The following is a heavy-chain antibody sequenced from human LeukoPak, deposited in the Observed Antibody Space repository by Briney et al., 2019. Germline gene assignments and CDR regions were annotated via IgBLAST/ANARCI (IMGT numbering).Heavy chain of an antibody. CDR1: GGSISSYY. Sequence: PSETLSLTCTVSGGSISSYYWNWIRQPPGKGLEWIGYIYYSGSTNYNPSLKSRVTISVDTSKNQFSLKLSSVTAADTAVYYCARDHHYCSGGSCYSGTSYYYYMDVWGKGTTVTVSS. CDR3: ARDHHYCSGGSCYSGTSYYYYMDV. V-gene: IGHV4-59*01. D-gene: IGHD2-15*01. CDR2: IYYSGST. J-gene: IGHJ6*03.